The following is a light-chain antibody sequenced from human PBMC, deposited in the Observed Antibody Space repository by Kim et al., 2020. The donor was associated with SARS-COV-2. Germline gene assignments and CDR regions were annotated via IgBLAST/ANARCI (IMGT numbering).Light chain of an antibody. V-gene: IGLV2-8*01. CDR2: EVT. J-gene: IGLJ1*01. Sequence: QSALTQPPSASGPPGQSVTISCTGTSSDVGGYNYVSWYQHHPGRAPKLIVYEVTKRPSGVPGRFSGSKSGNTASLTVSGLQPEDEADYYCSSFADSNSSPYVFGTGTKVTVL. CDR3: SSFADSNSSPYV. CDR1: SSDVGGYNY.